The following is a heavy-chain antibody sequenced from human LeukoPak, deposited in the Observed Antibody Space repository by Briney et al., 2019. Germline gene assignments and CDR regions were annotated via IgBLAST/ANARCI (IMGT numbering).Heavy chain of an antibody. CDR3: ARRLVRGYFDY. CDR2: ISGSGGST. Sequence: GGSLRLSCAASGITFSSYAMSWVRQAPGKGLEWVSAISGSGGSTYYADSVKGRFTISRDNSKNTLYLQMNSLRAEDTAVYYCARRLVRGYFDYWGQGTLVTVSS. D-gene: IGHD6-6*01. V-gene: IGHV3-23*01. J-gene: IGHJ4*02. CDR1: GITFSSYA.